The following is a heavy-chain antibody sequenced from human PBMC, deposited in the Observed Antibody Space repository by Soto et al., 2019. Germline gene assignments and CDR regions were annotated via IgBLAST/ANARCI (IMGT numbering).Heavy chain of an antibody. Sequence: SLSLSCAASGFPFNNYAMHWVRPAPGKGLEWVAVIWHDGSNEHYADSVKGRFRIARDNSNNTLYLQMNSLRGEDTALYYCARDDVSMVTTFLDYWGLGTLVTVS. V-gene: IGHV3-33*01. CDR3: ARDDVSMVTTFLDY. CDR1: GFPFNNYA. J-gene: IGHJ4*02. D-gene: IGHD2-21*02. CDR2: IWHDGSNE.